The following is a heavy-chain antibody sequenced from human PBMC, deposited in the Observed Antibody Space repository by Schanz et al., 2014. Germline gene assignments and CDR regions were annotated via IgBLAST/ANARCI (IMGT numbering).Heavy chain of an antibody. V-gene: IGHV4-59*01. CDR2: IYYSGTT. Sequence: QVRLRESGPGLVRPSETLSLTCTVSGDSITHFYWSWIRQSPGKGLEWIGSIYYSGTTNYSPSLNSRVTISLDMSKKSFSLNLSSVTTADAAVYYCARDPWVGEKDAFDFWGQGTMVIVSS. J-gene: IGHJ3*01. CDR3: ARDPWVGEKDAFDF. D-gene: IGHD3-10*01. CDR1: GDSITHFY.